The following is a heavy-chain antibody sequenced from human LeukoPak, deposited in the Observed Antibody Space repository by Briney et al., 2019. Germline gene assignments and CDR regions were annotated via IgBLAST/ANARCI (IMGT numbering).Heavy chain of an antibody. CDR1: GGSISSSSYY. CDR3: ARQISITMIVVVIPYYFDY. V-gene: IGHV4-39*01. Sequence: SETLSLTCTVSGGSISSSSYYWGWIRQPPGKRLEWIGSIYYSGSTYYNPSLKSRVTISVDTSKNQFSLKLSSVTAADTAVYYCARQISITMIVVVIPYYFDYWGQGTLVTVSS. CDR2: IYYSGST. D-gene: IGHD3-22*01. J-gene: IGHJ4*02.